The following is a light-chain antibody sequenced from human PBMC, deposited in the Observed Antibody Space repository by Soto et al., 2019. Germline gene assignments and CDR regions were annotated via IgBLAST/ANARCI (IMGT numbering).Light chain of an antibody. CDR3: SSHTSGSTRV. Sequence: QSVLTQPDSVSGSPGQSIAISCTGTFSDVGGYDYVSWYQQHPDKAPKLMIYEVTKRPSGVSNRFSCSKSGNTASQTISGLQPEDEADYDCSSHTSGSTRVFGSGTKLTVL. J-gene: IGLJ1*01. V-gene: IGLV2-14*01. CDR1: FSDVGGYDY. CDR2: EVT.